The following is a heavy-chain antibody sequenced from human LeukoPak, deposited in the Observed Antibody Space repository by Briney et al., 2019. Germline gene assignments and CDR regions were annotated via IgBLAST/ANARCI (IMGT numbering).Heavy chain of an antibody. CDR1: GFTFSSYG. CDR3: AKVLGTMVRGPGFDY. D-gene: IGHD3-10*01. Sequence: GGSLRPSCAASGFTFSSYGMHWVRQAPGKGLEWVAFIRYDGSNKYYADSVKGRFTISRDNSKNTLYLQMNSLRAEDTAVYYCAKVLGTMVRGPGFDYWGQGTLVTVSS. J-gene: IGHJ4*02. CDR2: IRYDGSNK. V-gene: IGHV3-30*02.